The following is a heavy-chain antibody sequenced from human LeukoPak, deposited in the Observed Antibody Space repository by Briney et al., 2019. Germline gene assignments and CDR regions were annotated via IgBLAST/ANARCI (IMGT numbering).Heavy chain of an antibody. J-gene: IGHJ4*02. V-gene: IGHV3-11*05. CDR3: ARAASRGYSYGFDY. Sequence: GGSLRLSCAASGFTFSDYYMSWIRQAPGKGLEWVSYTSSSSSHTNYADSVKGRFTISRDDAKNSLFLQMNSLRAEDTAVYYCARAASRGYSYGFDYWGQGTLVTVSS. CDR1: GFTFSDYY. D-gene: IGHD5-18*01. CDR2: TSSSSSHT.